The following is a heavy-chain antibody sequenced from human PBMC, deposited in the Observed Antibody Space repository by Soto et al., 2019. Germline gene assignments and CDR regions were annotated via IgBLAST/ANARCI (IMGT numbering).Heavy chain of an antibody. Sequence: GASVKVSCKASGYTFTGRYIHWVRQAPEQGPEWMGEIGPESGATRYAQKFQGRVTMTRDMSITTDYMELNNLSPDDTAVYYCGRGRSGQIVVFYWGQGTPVTVSS. CDR3: GRGRSGQIVVFY. CDR2: IGPESGAT. D-gene: IGHD1-26*01. V-gene: IGHV1-2*02. CDR1: GYTFTGRY. J-gene: IGHJ4*02.